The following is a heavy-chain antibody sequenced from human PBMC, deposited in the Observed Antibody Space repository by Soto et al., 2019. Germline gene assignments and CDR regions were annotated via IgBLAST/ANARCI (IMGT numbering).Heavy chain of an antibody. Sequence: PGGSLRLSCAASVFTFSDYYMSWFRQAPGKVLEWVSYISGSGSTIHDADSVKGRFTISRDNAKNSLYLQMNSLRAEDTALYYCARLGSIAAAGTPDYWGQGTLVTVSS. CDR2: ISGSGSTI. J-gene: IGHJ4*02. V-gene: IGHV3-11*01. CDR1: VFTFSDYY. CDR3: ARLGSIAAAGTPDY. D-gene: IGHD6-13*01.